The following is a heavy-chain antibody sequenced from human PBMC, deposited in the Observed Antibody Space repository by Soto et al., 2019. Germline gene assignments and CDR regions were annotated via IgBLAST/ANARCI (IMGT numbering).Heavy chain of an antibody. D-gene: IGHD3-3*01. CDR2: INHSGST. Sequence: PSETLSLTCAVYGGSFSGYYWSWIRQPPGKGLEWIGEINHSGSTNYNSSLKSRVTISVDTSKNQFSLKLSSVTAADTAVYYCARVSKEYYDFWSGYYTPRLGGMDVWGQGTTVTVSS. CDR1: GGSFSGYY. J-gene: IGHJ6*02. V-gene: IGHV4-34*01. CDR3: ARVSKEYYDFWSGYYTPRLGGMDV.